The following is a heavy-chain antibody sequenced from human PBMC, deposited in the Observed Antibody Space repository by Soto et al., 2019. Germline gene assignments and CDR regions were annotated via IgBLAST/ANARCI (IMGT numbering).Heavy chain of an antibody. CDR1: GGSISSGGYY. J-gene: IGHJ4*02. D-gene: IGHD3-16*02. Sequence: QVQLQESGPGLVKPSQTLSLTCTVSGGSISSGGYYWSWIRQHPGKGLEWIGYIYYSGSTYYNPSLKSXVTXSXXXXXXXXXXXXXXXTAADTAVYYCARHTFGGVIGHIYFDYWGQGTLVTVSS. CDR2: IYYSGST. V-gene: IGHV4-31*01. CDR3: ARHTFGGVIGHIYFDY.